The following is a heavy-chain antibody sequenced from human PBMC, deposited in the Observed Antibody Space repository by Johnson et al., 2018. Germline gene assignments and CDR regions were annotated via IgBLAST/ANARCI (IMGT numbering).Heavy chain of an antibody. CDR1: GFTFSSYS. J-gene: IGHJ1*01. V-gene: IGHV3-21*01. CDR3: ARDYYDSSGYPEYFQH. Sequence: VQLVEAGGGLVKPGGSLRLSCAASGFTFSSYSMNWVRQAPGKGLEWVSSISSSSSYIYYADSGKGRFTISRDNAKNSLYLQMNSLRAEDTAVYYCARDYYDSSGYPEYFQHWGQGTLVTVSS. CDR2: ISSSSSYI. D-gene: IGHD3-22*01.